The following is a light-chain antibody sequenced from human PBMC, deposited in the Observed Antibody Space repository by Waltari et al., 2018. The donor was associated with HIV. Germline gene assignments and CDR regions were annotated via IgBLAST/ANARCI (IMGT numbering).Light chain of an antibody. V-gene: IGKV3-20*01. CDR1: QSVSSSY. J-gene: IGKJ4*01. Sequence: IVLTQSPGTLSLSPGERATLSCRASQSVSSSYLAWYQQKPGQAPRLLIYGASSRATGIPDRFSGSGSGTDFTLTISRLEPEDFAVYYCQQYGSSRQTFGGGTKVEIK. CDR2: GAS. CDR3: QQYGSSRQT.